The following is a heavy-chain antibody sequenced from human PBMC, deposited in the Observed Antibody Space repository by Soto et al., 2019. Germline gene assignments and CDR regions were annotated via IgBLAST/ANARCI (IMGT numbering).Heavy chain of an antibody. CDR2: ITGSGGGT. D-gene: IGHD6-19*01. CDR1: GFTFSSYA. J-gene: IGHJ5*02. V-gene: IGHV3-23*01. CDR3: AKSSGWYVNNWLDP. Sequence: GGSLRLSCEPSGFTFSSYAMSWVRQAPGKGLEWVSSITGSGGGTYHAASVKGRFTISRDNAKNRLYLQMNSLRAEDTAIYYCAKSSGWYVNNWLDPCRQRPLLPVSS.